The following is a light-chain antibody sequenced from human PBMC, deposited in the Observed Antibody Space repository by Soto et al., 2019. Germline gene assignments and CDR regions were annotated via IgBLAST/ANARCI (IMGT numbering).Light chain of an antibody. CDR2: DAS. V-gene: IGKV3-20*01. CDR3: HQYAVSPLT. Sequence: EIVLTQSPGTLSLSPGESATLSCRASQSVGRNYLAWFQHKPDQAPRLLIYDASNRATGVPDRFSGSGSGTDFTLSVTRFEPEDFAVYYCHQYAVSPLTFGGGTTVEIK. CDR1: QSVGRNY. J-gene: IGKJ4*01.